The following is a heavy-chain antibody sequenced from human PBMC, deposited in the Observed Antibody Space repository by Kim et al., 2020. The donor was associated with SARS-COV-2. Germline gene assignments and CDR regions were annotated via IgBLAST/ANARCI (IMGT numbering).Heavy chain of an antibody. Sequence: SETLSLTCTVSGGSISSGGYYWSWIRQHPGKGLEWIGYIYYSGSTYYNPSLKSRVTISVDTSKNQFSLKLSSVTAADTAVYYCARAGHQYYYDSSGLFDYWGQGTLVTVSS. J-gene: IGHJ4*02. V-gene: IGHV4-31*03. CDR3: ARAGHQYYYDSSGLFDY. CDR2: IYYSGST. CDR1: GGSISSGGYY. D-gene: IGHD3-22*01.